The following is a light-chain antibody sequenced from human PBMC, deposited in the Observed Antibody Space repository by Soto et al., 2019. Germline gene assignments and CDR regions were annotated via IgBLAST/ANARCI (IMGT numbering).Light chain of an antibody. CDR2: AAS. Sequence: DIQMTQSPSSLSASLGDRVTITCRASQSISSYLNWYQQKPGKAPNLLIYAASSLQSGVPSRFSGRGSGTDFTLTISSLQPEDFATYYCQQSCSTPYTFGQGTKLEIK. J-gene: IGKJ2*01. CDR3: QQSCSTPYT. CDR1: QSISSY. V-gene: IGKV1-39*01.